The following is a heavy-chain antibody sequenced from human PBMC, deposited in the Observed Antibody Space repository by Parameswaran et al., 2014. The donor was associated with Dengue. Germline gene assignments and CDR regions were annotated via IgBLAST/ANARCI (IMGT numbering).Heavy chain of an antibody. V-gene: IGHV3-48*02. D-gene: IGHD1-1*01. CDR2: ISATSSTI. Sequence: KWIRQPPGKGLEWLSFISATSSTIQYADSVKGRFTISRDNVKDSLYLQMNSLRDEDTAVYYCAREGYNWNGFFFDYWGQGALVTVSS. CDR3: AREGYNWNGFFFDY. J-gene: IGHJ4*02.